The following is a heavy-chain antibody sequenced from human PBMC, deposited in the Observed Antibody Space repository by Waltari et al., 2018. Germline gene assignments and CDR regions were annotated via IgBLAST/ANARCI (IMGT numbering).Heavy chain of an antibody. V-gene: IGHV1-69-2*01. J-gene: IGHJ3*02. D-gene: IGHD5-12*01. CDR1: GYTCTDDY. CDR2: VDPEDGET. Sequence: EVQLVQSGGDVKKPGATVNIPCKVLGYTCTDDYTDWGQQAPGKGIGWMGLVDPEDGETTYSEKFQGSVTITADTSTDTAYMELSSLRSEDTAVYYCATIMVIVVRRTDAFDIWGQGTMVTVSS. CDR3: ATIMVIVVRRTDAFDI.